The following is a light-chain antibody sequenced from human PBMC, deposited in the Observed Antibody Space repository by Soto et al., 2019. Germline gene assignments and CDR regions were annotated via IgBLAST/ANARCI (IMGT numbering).Light chain of an antibody. V-gene: IGKV3-11*01. J-gene: IGKJ1*01. Sequence: EIVLTQSPATLSLSPGERATLSCRASQNISSYLIWYQQKPGQAPRLLMYDVSNRATGIPDRFSGSGSGTDFTLTINRLEPEDSAVYFCQHYGTTSATFGQGTKVDIK. CDR2: DVS. CDR1: QNISSY. CDR3: QHYGTTSAT.